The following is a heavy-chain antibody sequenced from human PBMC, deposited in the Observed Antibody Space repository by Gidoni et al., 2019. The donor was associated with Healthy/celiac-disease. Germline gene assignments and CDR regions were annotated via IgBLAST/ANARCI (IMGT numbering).Heavy chain of an antibody. J-gene: IGHJ4*02. CDR1: GFTFSSYA. CDR3: AKGVRSGWTIWGY. V-gene: IGHV3-23*01. CDR2: ISGSGGST. D-gene: IGHD6-19*01. Sequence: EVQLLESVGGLVQPGGSLRLSCAASGFTFSSYAMSWVRQAPGKGLEWVSAISGSGGSTYYADSVKGRFTISRDNSKNTLYLQMNSLRAEDTAVYYCAKGVRSGWTIWGYWGQGTLVTVSS.